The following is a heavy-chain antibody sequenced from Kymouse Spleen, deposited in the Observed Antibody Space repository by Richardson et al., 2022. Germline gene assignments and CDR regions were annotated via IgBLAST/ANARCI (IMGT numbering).Heavy chain of an antibody. CDR2: INPNSGGT. CDR1: GYTFTGYY. D-gene: IGHD6-19*01. J-gene: IGHJ6*02. CDR3: AREKWLVRDYYYGMDV. V-gene: IGHV1-2*04. Sequence: QVQLVQSGAEVKKPGASVKVSCKASGYTFTGYYMHWVRQAPGQGLEWMGWINPNSGGTNYAQKFQGWVTMTRDTSISTAYMELSRLRSDDTAVYYCAREKWLVRDYYYGMDVWGQGTTVTVSS.